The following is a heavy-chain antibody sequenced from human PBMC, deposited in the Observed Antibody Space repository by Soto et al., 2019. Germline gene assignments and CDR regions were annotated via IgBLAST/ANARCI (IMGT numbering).Heavy chain of an antibody. CDR1: GFTFSSYA. CDR3: ADLRFLEWLSPARQTRPGYYYGMDV. J-gene: IGHJ6*02. CDR2: LSYDGSNK. Sequence: GGSLRLSCAASGFTFSSYAMHWVRQAPGKGLEWVAVLSYDGSNKYYADSVKGRFTISRDNSKNTLYLQMNSLRAEDTAVYYCADLRFLEWLSPARQTRPGYYYGMDVWGQGTTVTVSS. D-gene: IGHD3-3*01. V-gene: IGHV3-30-3*01.